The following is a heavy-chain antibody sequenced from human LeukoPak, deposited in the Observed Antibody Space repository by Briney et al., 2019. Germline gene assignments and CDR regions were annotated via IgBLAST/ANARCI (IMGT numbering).Heavy chain of an antibody. CDR1: GFTFSYYS. V-gene: IGHV3-48*01. Sequence: GGSLRLSCAASGFTFSYYSMNWVRQAPGKRLEWLSYISSTSNTMYYADSVKGRFTISRDNSKNTLYLQMNSLRAEDTAVYYCAKDASGYYMDVWGKGTTVTVSS. J-gene: IGHJ6*03. CDR2: ISSTSNTM. CDR3: AKDASGYYMDV.